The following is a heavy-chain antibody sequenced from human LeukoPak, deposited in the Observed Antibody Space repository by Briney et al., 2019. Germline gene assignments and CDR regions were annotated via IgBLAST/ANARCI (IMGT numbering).Heavy chain of an antibody. V-gene: IGHV1-69*13. Sequence: ASVKVSCKASGGTFSSYAISWVRQAPGQGLEWMGGIIPIFGTANYAQKFQGRVTITADESTSTAYMELSSLRSEDTAVYYCARDCSSISCYPRYYYYYGMDVWGKGTTVTVSS. D-gene: IGHD2-2*01. CDR3: ARDCSSISCYPRYYYYYGMDV. CDR2: IIPIFGTA. CDR1: GGTFSSYA. J-gene: IGHJ6*04.